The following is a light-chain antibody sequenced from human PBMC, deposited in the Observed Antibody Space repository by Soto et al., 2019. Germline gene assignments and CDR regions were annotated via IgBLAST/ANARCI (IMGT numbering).Light chain of an antibody. Sequence: DMHMTLSPSSLSASVGYRVTITCRASQSISSYLNWYQQKKGKAPKLLIYSASSLHSGVPSRFSGSRYGTDFNLTISSLQPEDFATYYCQQANSFPLTFGQGTRLEIK. CDR1: QSISSY. CDR2: SAS. V-gene: IGKV1-39*01. CDR3: QQANSFPLT. J-gene: IGKJ5*01.